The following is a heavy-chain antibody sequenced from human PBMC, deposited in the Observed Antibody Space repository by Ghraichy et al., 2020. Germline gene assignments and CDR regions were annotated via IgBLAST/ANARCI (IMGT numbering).Heavy chain of an antibody. CDR2: IWYDGSNK. J-gene: IGHJ6*02. V-gene: IGHV3-33*01. D-gene: IGHD3-3*01. CDR3: AREGVVRNGMDV. CDR1: GFTFSSYG. Sequence: LSLTCAASGFTFSSYGMHWVRQAPGKGLEWVAVIWYDGSNKYYADSVKGRFTISRDNSKNTLYLQMNSLRAEDTAVYYCAREGVVRNGMDVWGQGTTVTVSS.